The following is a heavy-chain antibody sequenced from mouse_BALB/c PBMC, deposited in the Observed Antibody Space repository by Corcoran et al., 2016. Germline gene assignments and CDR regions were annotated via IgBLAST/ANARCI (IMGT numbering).Heavy chain of an antibody. CDR2: IYPGSGNT. J-gene: IGHJ4*01. CDR3: ARSGNDYDYYAMDY. CDR1: GYTFTDYY. Sequence: QIQLQQSGPVLVKPGASVKISCKASGYTFTDYYINWVKQKPGQGLEWIGWIYPGSGNTKYNEKFKGKTTLTVDTSSSTAYMQLSSLTSEDTAVYFCARSGNDYDYYAMDYWGQGTSVTVSS. V-gene: IGHV1-84*02. D-gene: IGHD2-4*01.